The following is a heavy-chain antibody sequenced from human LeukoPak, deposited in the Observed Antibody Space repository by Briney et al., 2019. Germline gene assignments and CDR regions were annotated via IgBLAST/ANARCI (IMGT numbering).Heavy chain of an antibody. CDR1: GGSISSSGNY. CDR2: VSYSGST. CDR3: ARVGYSYSAPYYYYYYMDV. D-gene: IGHD5-18*01. Sequence: TSETLSLTCTVSGGSISSSGNYWGWIRQPPGKGLEWIGSVSYSGSTDYNPSLKSRVTISADTSKNQFSLKLTSVTAPDTSVYYCARVGYSYSAPYYYYYYMDVWGKGTTVTVSS. V-gene: IGHV4-39*01. J-gene: IGHJ6*03.